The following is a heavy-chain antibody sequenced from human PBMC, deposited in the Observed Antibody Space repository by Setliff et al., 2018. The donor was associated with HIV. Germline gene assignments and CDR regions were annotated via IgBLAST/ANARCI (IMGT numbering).Heavy chain of an antibody. J-gene: IGHJ4*02. CDR3: ARLGDYDSSGYSWFDY. D-gene: IGHD3-22*01. CDR2: INHSGNT. V-gene: IGHV4-34*01. CDR1: GGSFSGYY. Sequence: KTSETLSLTCAVYGGSFSGYYWSWIRQPPGKGPEWIGEINHSGNTNYNPSLKSRVTISVDTSQNQFSLMLSSVTAADTAVYYCARLGDYDSSGYSWFDYWGQGTLVTVSS.